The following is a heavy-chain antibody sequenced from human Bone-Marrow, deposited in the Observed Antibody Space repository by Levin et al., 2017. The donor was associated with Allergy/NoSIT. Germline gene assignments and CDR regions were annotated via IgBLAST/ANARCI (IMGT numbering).Heavy chain of an antibody. D-gene: IGHD6-19*01. CDR2: VTNNGGKT. CDR3: AKDHPSNGWPTFEY. Sequence: GESLKISCAASGFSVSSRAMSWVRQAPGRGLEWVSSVTNNGGKTYYADSVKGRFVISRDDYKNTVDLQMHNLRADDTAMYYCAKDHPSNGWPTFEYWGQGTLVTVSS. V-gene: IGHV3-23*01. CDR1: GFSVSSRA. J-gene: IGHJ4*02.